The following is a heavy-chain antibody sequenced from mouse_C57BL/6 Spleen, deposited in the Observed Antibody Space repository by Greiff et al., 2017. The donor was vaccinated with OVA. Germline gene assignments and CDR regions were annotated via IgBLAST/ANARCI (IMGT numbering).Heavy chain of an antibody. CDR2: INPNNGGT. D-gene: IGHD4-1*01. Sequence: VQLQQSGPELVKPGASVKISCKASGYTFTDYYMNWVKQSHGKSLEWIGDINPNNGGTSYNQKYKGKATLNVDKSDSTDYMELRSLTSEDSAVYYYSKWILGQGSAMDYWGQGTSVTVSS. CDR1: GYTFTDYY. CDR3: SKWILGQGSAMDY. J-gene: IGHJ4*01. V-gene: IGHV1-26*01.